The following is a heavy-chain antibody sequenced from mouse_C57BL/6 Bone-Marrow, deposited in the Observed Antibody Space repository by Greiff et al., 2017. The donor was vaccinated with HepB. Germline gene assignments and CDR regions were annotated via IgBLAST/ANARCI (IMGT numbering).Heavy chain of an antibody. V-gene: IGHV1-55*01. CDR3: ARSRGGYDAGFAY. J-gene: IGHJ3*01. D-gene: IGHD2-2*01. Sequence: QVQLQQPGAELVKPGASVQMSCKASGYTFTSYWITWVKQRPGQGLEWIGDIYPVSGSTNYNEKFKRKAPLTVDTSSSTAYMQLSSLTSEDSAVYYGARSRGGYDAGFAYWGQGTLVTVSA. CDR1: GYTFTSYW. CDR2: IYPVSGST.